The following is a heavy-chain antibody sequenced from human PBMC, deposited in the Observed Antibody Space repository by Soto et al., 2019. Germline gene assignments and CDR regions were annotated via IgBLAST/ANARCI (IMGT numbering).Heavy chain of an antibody. CDR1: GGSISTYY. CDR3: ARGQWLEYDAFDI. Sequence: NPSETLSLTCTVSGGSISTYYWSWIRQPPGKGLEWIGYIYYTGRTNYNPSLKSRVTISKDTSNNQFSLKLNSVTAADTAVYYCARGQWLEYDAFDIWGHGTMVTVSS. CDR2: IYYTGRT. V-gene: IGHV4-59*01. D-gene: IGHD6-19*01. J-gene: IGHJ3*02.